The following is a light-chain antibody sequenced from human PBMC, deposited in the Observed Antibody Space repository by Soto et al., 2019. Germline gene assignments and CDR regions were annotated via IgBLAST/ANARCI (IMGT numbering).Light chain of an antibody. CDR1: GSDVGSYTL. J-gene: IGLJ1*01. CDR2: EVS. CDR3: CSYGGSTTYV. Sequence: QSVLTQPASVSGSPGQSITISATGTGSDVGSYTLASWYQQSPGKAPKLMIFEVSKRPSGVSNRFSGSKSGNTASLTISGLQAEYEADYYCCSYGGSTTYVFGTGTKLTV. V-gene: IGLV2-23*02.